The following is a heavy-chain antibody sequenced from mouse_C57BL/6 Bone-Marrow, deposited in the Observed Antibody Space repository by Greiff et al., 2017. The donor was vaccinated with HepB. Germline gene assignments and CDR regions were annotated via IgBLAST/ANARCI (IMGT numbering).Heavy chain of an antibody. CDR2: ISYDGSN. D-gene: IGHD2-4*01. J-gene: IGHJ3*01. CDR3: ATFYDYEKAY. CDR1: GYSITSGYY. Sequence: VQLQQSGPGLVKPSQSLSLTCSVTGYSITSGYYWNWIRQFPGNKLEWMGYISYDGSNNYNPSLKNRISITRDTSKNQFFLKLNSMTTEDTATYYCATFYDYEKAYWGQGTLVTVSA. V-gene: IGHV3-6*01.